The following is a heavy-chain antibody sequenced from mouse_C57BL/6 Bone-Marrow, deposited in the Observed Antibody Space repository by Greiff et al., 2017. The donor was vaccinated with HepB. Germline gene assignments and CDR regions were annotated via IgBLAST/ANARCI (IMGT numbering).Heavy chain of an antibody. V-gene: IGHV6-6*01. CDR2: IRNKANNHAT. CDR1: GFTFSDAW. Sequence: EVMLVESGGGLVQPGGSMKLSCAASGFTFSDAWMDWVRQSPEKGLEWVAEIRNKANNHATYYAESVKGRFTISRDDSKSRVYLQMNSLRAEDTGIYYCTRSAYYSNYGFAYWGQGTLVTVSA. J-gene: IGHJ3*01. D-gene: IGHD2-5*01. CDR3: TRSAYYSNYGFAY.